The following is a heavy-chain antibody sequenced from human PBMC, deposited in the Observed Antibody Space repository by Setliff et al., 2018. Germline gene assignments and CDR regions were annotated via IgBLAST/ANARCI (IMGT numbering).Heavy chain of an antibody. Sequence: SETLSLTCEVSGGSFSDYYWSWIRQSPGKGLEWLGDFNRTRKIDYSPSLKSRLTISVDTSKKRFSLHLNSVTAADTAMYYCAGGGRYCGGDCYQDDAFDIWGQGTMVTVSS. CDR1: GGSFSDYY. J-gene: IGHJ3*02. D-gene: IGHD2-21*02. CDR3: AGGGRYCGGDCYQDDAFDI. CDR2: FNRTRKI. V-gene: IGHV4-34*01.